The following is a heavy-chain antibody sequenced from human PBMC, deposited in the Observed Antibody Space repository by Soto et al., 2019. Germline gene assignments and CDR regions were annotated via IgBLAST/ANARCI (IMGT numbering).Heavy chain of an antibody. D-gene: IGHD3-16*01. Sequence: SGPTLVNPTETLTLTWTVSGFSLSNARMGVSWIRQPPGKALEWLAHIFSNDEKSYSTFLKSRLTISNDTSKSQVVLTMTKMDPVDTATYYCARSLMITFGGVVTYAAFDIWGQGTMVTVS. CDR1: GFSLSNARMG. CDR2: IFSNDEK. V-gene: IGHV2-26*01. CDR3: ARSLMITFGGVVTYAAFDI. J-gene: IGHJ3*02.